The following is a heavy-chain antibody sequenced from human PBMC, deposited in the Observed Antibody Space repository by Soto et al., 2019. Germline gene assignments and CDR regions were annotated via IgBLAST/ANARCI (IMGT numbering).Heavy chain of an antibody. V-gene: IGHV4-31*11. CDR1: GGSFSGYY. Sequence: SETLSLTCAVYGGSFSGYYWSWIRQHPGKGLEWIGYIYYSGSTYYNPSLKSRVTISVDTSKNQFSLKLSSVTAADTAVYYCARDRGVVANYYYGMDVWGQGTTVTVSS. J-gene: IGHJ6*02. CDR3: ARDRGVVANYYYGMDV. D-gene: IGHD2-2*01. CDR2: IYYSGST.